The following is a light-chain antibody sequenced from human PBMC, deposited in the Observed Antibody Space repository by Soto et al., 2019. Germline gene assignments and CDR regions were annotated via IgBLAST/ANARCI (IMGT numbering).Light chain of an antibody. J-gene: IGLJ1*01. CDR3: SSYTSSSTLDRV. V-gene: IGLV2-14*01. CDR2: EVS. CDR1: SSDVGGYNY. Sequence: QSALTQPASVSGSPGQSITISCTGTSSDVGGYNYVSWYQQHAGKAPKLMIYEVSNRPSGVSNRFSGSKSGNMASLTISWLQAEDEADYYCSSYTSSSTLDRVFGTGTKLTVL.